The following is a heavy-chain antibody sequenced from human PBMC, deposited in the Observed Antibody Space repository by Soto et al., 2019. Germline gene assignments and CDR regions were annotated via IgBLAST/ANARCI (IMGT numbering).Heavy chain of an antibody. D-gene: IGHD6-13*01. CDR2: IYYSGST. J-gene: IGHJ6*02. Sequence: PSETLSLTCTVSGGSISSYYWSWIRQPPGKGLEWIGYIYYSGSTNYNPSLKSRVTISVDTSKNQFSLKLSSVTAAETAVYYCATSIAAAGTDYYYYYGMDVWGQGTTVTLSS. V-gene: IGHV4-59*01. CDR3: ATSIAAAGTDYYYYYGMDV. CDR1: GGSISSYY.